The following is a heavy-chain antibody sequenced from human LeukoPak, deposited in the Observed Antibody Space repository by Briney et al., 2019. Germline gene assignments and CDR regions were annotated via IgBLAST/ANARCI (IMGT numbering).Heavy chain of an antibody. CDR2: IYYGGST. CDR1: GGSIRSYY. J-gene: IGHJ4*02. Sequence: SETLSLTCTVSGGSIRSYYWSWIRQPPGKGLEWIGYIYYGGSTNYSPSLKSRVTISVDTSKNQISLKLRSVTAADTAVYYCATSQYSSGWVPFDYWGQGTLVTVSS. CDR3: ATSQYSSGWVPFDY. D-gene: IGHD6-19*01. V-gene: IGHV4-59*01.